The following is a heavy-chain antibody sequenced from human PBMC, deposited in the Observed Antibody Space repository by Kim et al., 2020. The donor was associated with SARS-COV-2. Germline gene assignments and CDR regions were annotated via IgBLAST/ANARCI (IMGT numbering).Heavy chain of an antibody. Sequence: GGSLRLSCAASGFTFSSYAMSWVRQAPGKGLEWVSAISGSGGSTYYADSVKGRFTISRDNSKNTLYLQMNSLRAEDTAVYYCAKDTKTGYSSSWTEGWFDPWGQGTLVTVSS. D-gene: IGHD6-13*01. V-gene: IGHV3-23*01. CDR3: AKDTKTGYSSSWTEGWFDP. J-gene: IGHJ5*02. CDR2: ISGSGGST. CDR1: GFTFSSYA.